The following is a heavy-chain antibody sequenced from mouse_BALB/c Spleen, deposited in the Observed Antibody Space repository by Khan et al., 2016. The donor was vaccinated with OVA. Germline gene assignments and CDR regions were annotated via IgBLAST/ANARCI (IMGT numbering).Heavy chain of an antibody. CDR1: GYPFTNYG. CDR2: INTYTGEP. Sequence: QIQLVQSGPELKKPGETVKISCKASGYPFTNYGMNWVKQAPGKGLKWMGWINTYTGEPPYADDFKGRFAFSLETSASTAYLQIDNLKNEDTASYFCASGGYWYFDVWGAGTTVTVSS. V-gene: IGHV9-3-1*01. D-gene: IGHD1-1*02. J-gene: IGHJ1*01. CDR3: ASGGYWYFDV.